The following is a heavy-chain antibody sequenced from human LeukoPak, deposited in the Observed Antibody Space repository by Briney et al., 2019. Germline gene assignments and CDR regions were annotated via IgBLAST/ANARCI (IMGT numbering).Heavy chain of an antibody. J-gene: IGHJ4*02. V-gene: IGHV3-48*02. Sequence: GGSLRLSCAASGLTFNTYSMNWVRQAPGKGLEWVSYISSSSSTIYYADSVKGRFTISRDNAKNSLHLQRNSLRDEDTAVYYCAREYSSSSGKALDYWGQGTLVTVSS. CDR3: AREYSSSSGKALDY. CDR2: ISSSSSTI. D-gene: IGHD6-6*01. CDR1: GLTFNTYS.